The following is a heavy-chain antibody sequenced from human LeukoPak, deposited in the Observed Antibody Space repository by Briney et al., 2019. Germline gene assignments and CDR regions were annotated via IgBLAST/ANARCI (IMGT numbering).Heavy chain of an antibody. Sequence: GSLRLSCAASGFTFNNYAMHWVRQAPGKGLEWVAVISRDGSNTYYAESMKGRFTISRDNSKNTLYLQMNSLRAGDTALYYCAKDCYYSSGTYFDYWGQGTLVTVSS. V-gene: IGHV3-30*18. J-gene: IGHJ4*02. CDR1: GFTFNNYA. D-gene: IGHD3-10*01. CDR2: ISRDGSNT. CDR3: AKDCYYSSGTYFDY.